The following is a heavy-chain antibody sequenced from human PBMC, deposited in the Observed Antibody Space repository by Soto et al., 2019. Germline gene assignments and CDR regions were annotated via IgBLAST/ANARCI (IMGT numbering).Heavy chain of an antibody. D-gene: IGHD3-10*01. J-gene: IGHJ4*02. CDR2: IYYSGST. CDR3: ASLGNYYGSGSYYTELFN. CDR1: GGSISSSSYY. Sequence: PSETLSLTCTVSGGSISSSSYYWGWIRQPPGKGLEWIGSIYYSGSTYYNPSLKSRVTISVDTSKNQFSLKLSSVTAADTAVYYCASLGNYYGSGSYYTELFNWGQGTLVTVSS. V-gene: IGHV4-39*01.